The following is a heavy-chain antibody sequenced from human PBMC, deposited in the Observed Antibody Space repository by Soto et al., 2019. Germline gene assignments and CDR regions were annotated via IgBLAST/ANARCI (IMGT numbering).Heavy chain of an antibody. CDR3: ARAPVGASLVEGRYYGMDV. V-gene: IGHV1-69*01. Sequence: QVQLVQSGAEVKKPGSSVKVSCKASGGTFSSYAISWVRQAPGQGLEWMGGIIPIFGTANYPQKFQGRVTITADESTSTAYMELSSLRSEDTAVYYCARAPVGASLVEGRYYGMDVWGQGTTVTVSS. CDR1: GGTFSSYA. D-gene: IGHD1-26*01. CDR2: IIPIFGTA. J-gene: IGHJ6*02.